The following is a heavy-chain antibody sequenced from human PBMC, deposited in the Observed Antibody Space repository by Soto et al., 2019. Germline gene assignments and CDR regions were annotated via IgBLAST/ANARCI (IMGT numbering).Heavy chain of an antibody. V-gene: IGHV4-4*02. Sequence: PSETLSLTCAVSGGSISSSNWWSWVRQPPGKGLEWIGEIYHSGSTNYNPSLKSRVTISLDLSKNQFSLNLNSVTAADTAVYYCARVAGSGWYDAWGQGTLVTVSS. J-gene: IGHJ5*02. CDR3: ARVAGSGWYDA. CDR2: IYHSGST. CDR1: GGSISSSNW. D-gene: IGHD6-19*01.